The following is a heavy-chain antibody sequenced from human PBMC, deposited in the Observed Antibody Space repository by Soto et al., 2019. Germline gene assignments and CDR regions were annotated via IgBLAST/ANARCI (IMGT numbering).Heavy chain of an antibody. CDR2: IYPGDSDN. CDR3: ARQIVSSSDYFDF. D-gene: IGHD6-6*01. Sequence: GESLKISCKGSGYSFTSYWIGWVRQMPGKGLEWRGIIYPGDSDNRYRPSFQGQVTISAAKSISTAYLQWSILKASDTAMYYCARQIVSSSDYFDFWGQGTLVTVSS. J-gene: IGHJ4*02. V-gene: IGHV5-51*01. CDR1: GYSFTSYW.